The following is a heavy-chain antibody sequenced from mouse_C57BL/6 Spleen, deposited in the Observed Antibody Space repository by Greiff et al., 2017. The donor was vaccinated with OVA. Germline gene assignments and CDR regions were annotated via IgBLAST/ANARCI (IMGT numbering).Heavy chain of an antibody. V-gene: IGHV1-63*01. CDR1: GYTFTNYW. CDR3: ANYDPDGKFFAY. Sequence: QVQLKESGAELVRPGTSVKMSCKASGYTFTNYWIRWAKQRPGHGLEWIGDIYPGGGYTNYNEKFKGKATLTADKSSSTAYMQFSSLTSEDSAIYYCANYDPDGKFFAYWGQGTLVTVSA. CDR2: IYPGGGYT. J-gene: IGHJ3*01. D-gene: IGHD2-4*01.